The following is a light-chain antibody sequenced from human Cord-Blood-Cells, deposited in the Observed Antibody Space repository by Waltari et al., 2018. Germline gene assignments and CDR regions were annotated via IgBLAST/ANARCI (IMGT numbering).Light chain of an antibody. J-gene: IGLJ3*02. Sequence: SYELTQPSSVSVSPGQTARLTCSGDVLAKKYARWFQQKPGQAPVLVIYKDSERPSGIPERFYGSSSGTTVTLTISGAQVEDEADYYCYSAADNNLGVFGGGTKLTVL. V-gene: IGLV3-27*01. CDR2: KDS. CDR3: YSAADNNLGV. CDR1: VLAKKY.